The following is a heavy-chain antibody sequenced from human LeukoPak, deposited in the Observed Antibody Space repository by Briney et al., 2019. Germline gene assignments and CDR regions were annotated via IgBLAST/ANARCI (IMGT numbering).Heavy chain of an antibody. J-gene: IGHJ6*03. CDR1: GYTFTSYD. Sequence: ASVKVSCKASGYTFTSYDINWVRQAPGQGLEWMGWMNPNSGNTVYAQKFQGRVTMTRNTSISTAYMELSSLRSEDTAVYYCARGGYSSGWYYYYYMDVWGKGTTVTVSS. V-gene: IGHV1-8*01. CDR2: MNPNSGNT. CDR3: ARGGYSSGWYYYYYMDV. D-gene: IGHD6-19*01.